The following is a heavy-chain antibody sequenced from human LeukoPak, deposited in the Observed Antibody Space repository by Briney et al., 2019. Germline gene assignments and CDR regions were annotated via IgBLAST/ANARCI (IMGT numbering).Heavy chain of an antibody. CDR1: GDSISSGDYY. CDR2: ISSSGST. V-gene: IGHV4-61*02. Sequence: PSETLSLTCTVSGDSISSGDYYWSWIRQPAGKGLEWIGRISSSGSTNYNPSLKSRVTISIDTSKNQFSLKLSSVTAADTAVYFCARGPYSYDSSGAFDIWGQGTMVTVSS. CDR3: ARGPYSYDSSGAFDI. J-gene: IGHJ3*02. D-gene: IGHD3-22*01.